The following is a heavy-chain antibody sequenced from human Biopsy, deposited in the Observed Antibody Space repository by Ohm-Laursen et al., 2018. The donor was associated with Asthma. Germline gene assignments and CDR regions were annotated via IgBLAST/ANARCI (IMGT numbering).Heavy chain of an antibody. V-gene: IGHV3-7*01. J-gene: IGHJ4*02. CDR1: GVMFSSYW. D-gene: IGHD5-12*01. Sequence: SLRLSCTASGVMFSSYWMSWVRQAPGKGLEWVANIKEDGSEKNYVDSVKGRFTISRDNSKNTLYLQMNSLRTEDTAVYYCAKRRGYSGHDNDYWGQGTLVIVSS. CDR2: IKEDGSEK. CDR3: AKRRGYSGHDNDY.